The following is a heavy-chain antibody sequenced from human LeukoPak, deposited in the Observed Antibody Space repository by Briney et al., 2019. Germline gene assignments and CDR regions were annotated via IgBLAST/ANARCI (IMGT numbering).Heavy chain of an antibody. CDR1: GGSISSYY. CDR2: ISNSGNT. D-gene: IGHD3-10*01. V-gene: IGHV4-4*07. CDR3: ARGAWFGELAIDR. Sequence: SETLSLTCTVSGGSISSYYWNWIRKPAGKGLEWIGRISNSGNTNYNPSITGRVTISRDTSNNQFSLKMNSVTAADTAVYFCARGAWFGELAIDRWGQGTLVTVSS. J-gene: IGHJ5*02.